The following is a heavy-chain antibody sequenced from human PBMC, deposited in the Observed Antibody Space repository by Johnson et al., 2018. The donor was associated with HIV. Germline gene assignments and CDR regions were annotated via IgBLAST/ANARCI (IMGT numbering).Heavy chain of an antibody. CDR3: AKSESGWYPIRAFDI. D-gene: IGHD6-19*01. CDR2: IWYDGSNK. Sequence: QMQLVESGGGVVQPGRSLRLSCVASGFTFSSYGMHWVRQAPGKGLEWVAVIWYDGSNKYYADSVKGRFTISRDNSKNTLYLQMNSLRAEDTAMYYCAKSESGWYPIRAFDIWGQGTMVTVSS. CDR1: GFTFSSYG. V-gene: IGHV3-33*06. J-gene: IGHJ3*02.